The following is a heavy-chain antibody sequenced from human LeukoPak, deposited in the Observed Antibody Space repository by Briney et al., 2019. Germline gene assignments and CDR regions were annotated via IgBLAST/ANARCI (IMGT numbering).Heavy chain of an antibody. CDR1: DGSTSSYY. J-gene: IGHJ4*02. Sequence: SETLSLTCSVSDGSTSSYYWSWIRQPPEKGLEWIGYIYYTGSTNYSPSLKRRVTISVDTSKNQFSLKLSSVTAADTAVYYCAGVIYCGGDCRLFDSWGQGILVTVSS. CDR2: IYYTGST. CDR3: AGVIYCGGDCRLFDS. D-gene: IGHD2-21*02. V-gene: IGHV4-59*01.